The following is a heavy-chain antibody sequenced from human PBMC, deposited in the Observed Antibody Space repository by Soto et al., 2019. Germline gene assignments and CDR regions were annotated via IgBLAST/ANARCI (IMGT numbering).Heavy chain of an antibody. CDR2: IYYSGST. V-gene: IGHV4-59*01. D-gene: IGHD6-13*01. J-gene: IGHJ5*02. Sequence: SETLSLTCTVSGGSISSYYWSWIRQPPGKGLEWIGYIYYSGSTNYNPSLKSRVTISVDTSKNQFSLKLSSVTAADTAVYYCAREVAAADHNWFDPWGQGTLVTVSS. CDR3: AREVAAADHNWFDP. CDR1: GGSISSYY.